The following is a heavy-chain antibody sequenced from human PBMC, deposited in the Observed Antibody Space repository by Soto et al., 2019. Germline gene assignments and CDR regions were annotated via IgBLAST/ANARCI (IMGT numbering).Heavy chain of an antibody. V-gene: IGHV1-69*12. CDR3: ARSRAAAGLTYYYYGMDV. Sequence: QVQLVQSGAEVKKPGSSVKVSCKASGGTFSSYAISWVRQAPGQGLEWMGGIIPIFGTANYAQKFQGRVTITADESTSTAYMELSSLRSEDTAVYYCARSRAAAGLTYYYYGMDVWGQGTTVTVSS. CDR1: GGTFSSYA. D-gene: IGHD6-13*01. CDR2: IIPIFGTA. J-gene: IGHJ6*02.